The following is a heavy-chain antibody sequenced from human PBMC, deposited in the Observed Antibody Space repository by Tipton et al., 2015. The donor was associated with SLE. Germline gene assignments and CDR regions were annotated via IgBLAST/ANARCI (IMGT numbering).Heavy chain of an antibody. CDR2: INHSGST. V-gene: IGHV4-34*01. Sequence: TLSLTCAVYGGSFSGYYWSWIRQPPGKGLEWIGEINHSGSTNYNPSLKSRVTITVDTSKNKFSLKLSSVTAADTAVYYCASLRTEYFYGSRADYGGQGTLVTVSS. CDR3: ASLRTEYFYGSRADY. D-gene: IGHD3-10*01. J-gene: IGHJ4*02. CDR1: GGSFSGYY.